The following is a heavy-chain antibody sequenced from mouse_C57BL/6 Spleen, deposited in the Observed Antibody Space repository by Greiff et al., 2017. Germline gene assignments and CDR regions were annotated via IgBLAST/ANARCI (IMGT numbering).Heavy chain of an antibody. V-gene: IGHV1-53*01. CDR1: GYTFTSYC. CDR2: INPSNGGT. CDR3: ARRSIYDGYYVLYFDY. D-gene: IGHD2-3*01. J-gene: IGHJ2*01. Sequence: QVQLQQPGTELVKPGASVKLSCKASGYTFTSYCMHWVKQRPGQGLEWIGNINPSNGGTNYNEKFKSKATLTVDKSSSTAYMQLSSLTSEDSAVYYCARRSIYDGYYVLYFDYWGQGTTLTVSS.